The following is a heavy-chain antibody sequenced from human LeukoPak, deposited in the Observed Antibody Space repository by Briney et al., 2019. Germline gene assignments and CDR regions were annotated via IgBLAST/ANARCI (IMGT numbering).Heavy chain of an antibody. CDR3: ARVEVRRYCSSTSCLNWFDP. CDR2: IHHSGSA. D-gene: IGHD2-2*01. CDR1: GDSISSGSYY. V-gene: IGHV4-31*03. Sequence: PSETLSLTCTVSGDSISSGSYYWSWIRQHPGRGLEWIAYIHHSGSAYYNPSLKSRVTISVDTSKNQFSLKLSSVTAADTAVYYCARVEVRRYCSSTSCLNWFDPWGQGTLVTVSS. J-gene: IGHJ5*02.